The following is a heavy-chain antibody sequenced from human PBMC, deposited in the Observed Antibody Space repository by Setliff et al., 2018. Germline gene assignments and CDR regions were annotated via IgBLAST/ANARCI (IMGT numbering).Heavy chain of an antibody. CDR3: AREVGTSTSSDAFDV. J-gene: IGHJ3*01. V-gene: IGHV4-30-4*08. CDR2: IYHSGSA. D-gene: IGHD1-26*01. CDR1: GDSISSGDYF. Sequence: SSETLSLTCTVSGDSISSGDYFWSWIRQPPGKGLEWIAYIYHSGSAYYNPSLKSRVTMSVDTSKNQFSLHLTSVTAADTAVYYCAREVGTSTSSDAFDVWGQGMVVTVSS.